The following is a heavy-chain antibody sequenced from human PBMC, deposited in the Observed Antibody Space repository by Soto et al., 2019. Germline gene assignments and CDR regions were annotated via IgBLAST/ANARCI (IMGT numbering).Heavy chain of an antibody. CDR2: ISSSSSYI. CDR1: GFTFSSYS. V-gene: IGHV3-21*01. D-gene: IGHD5-18*01. Sequence: GGSLRLSCAASGFTFSSYSMNWVRQAPGKGLEWVSSISSSSSYIYYADSVKGRFTISRDNAKNSLYLQMNSLRAEDTAVYYCARDQWAVGYSYGYVDYWGQGTLVTVSS. CDR3: ARDQWAVGYSYGYVDY. J-gene: IGHJ4*02.